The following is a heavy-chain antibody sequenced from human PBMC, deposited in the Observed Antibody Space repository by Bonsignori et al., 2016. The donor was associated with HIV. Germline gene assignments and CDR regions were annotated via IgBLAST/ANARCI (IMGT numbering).Heavy chain of an antibody. Sequence: GGSLRLSCAASGFTFSGSTMHWVRQASGKGLEWVGRIRTKTYSYATEYAASLKGRFIISRDDSKNTAYLQMNSLKTEDTALYYCTRLLADPDYWGQGTLVTVSS. J-gene: IGHJ4*02. CDR1: GFTFSGST. CDR3: TRLLADPDY. CDR2: IRTKTYSYAT. V-gene: IGHV3-73*01.